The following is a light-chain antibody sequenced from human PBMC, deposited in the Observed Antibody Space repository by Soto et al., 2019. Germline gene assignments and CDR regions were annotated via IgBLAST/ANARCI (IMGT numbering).Light chain of an antibody. V-gene: IGKV4-1*01. J-gene: IGKJ4*01. CDR3: QQYYCTPLT. Sequence: DIVMTQSPDSLAVSLGERATINCKSSQSVLYSSNNKNYLAWYQQKPGQPLKLLIYWASTRESGVPDRFSGSGSGTAFTLTISSLQAEDVAVYYCQQYYCTPLTFGGGTKVEIK. CDR2: WAS. CDR1: QSVLYSSNNKNY.